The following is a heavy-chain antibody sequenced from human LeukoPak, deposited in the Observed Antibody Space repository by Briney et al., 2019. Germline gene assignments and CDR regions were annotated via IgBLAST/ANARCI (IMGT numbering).Heavy chain of an antibody. CDR1: GFTFSSYA. CDR2: ISGSGGST. Sequence: GGSLRLSCAASGFTFSSYAMSWVRQAPGKGLEWVSAISGSGGSTYYADSVKGRFTIPRDNSKNTLYLQMNSLRAEDTAVYYCAKTPGKRCSGGSCYLFDYWGQGTLVTVSS. V-gene: IGHV3-23*01. CDR3: AKTPGKRCSGGSCYLFDY. J-gene: IGHJ4*02. D-gene: IGHD2-15*01.